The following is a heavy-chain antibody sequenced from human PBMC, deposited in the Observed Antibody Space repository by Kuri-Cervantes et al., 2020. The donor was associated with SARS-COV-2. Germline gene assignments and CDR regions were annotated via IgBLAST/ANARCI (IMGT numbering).Heavy chain of an antibody. Sequence: GGSLKISWVASGYSFTSYWITWVRQMPGEGLEWMGRIDPTDSHTYYSPSFQGHVTFSTDKTIATAYLRWSSLKASDTAMYFCARRVAGLKMFDLWGQGTPVTVSS. J-gene: IGHJ5*02. V-gene: IGHV5-10-1*01. CDR1: GYSFTSYW. CDR2: IDPTDSHT. D-gene: IGHD6-19*01. CDR3: ARRVAGLKMFDL.